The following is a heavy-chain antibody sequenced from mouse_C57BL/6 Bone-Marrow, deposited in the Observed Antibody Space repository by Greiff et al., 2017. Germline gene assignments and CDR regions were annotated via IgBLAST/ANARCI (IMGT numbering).Heavy chain of an antibody. CDR1: GFNIKDYY. J-gene: IGHJ1*03. V-gene: IGHV14-2*01. CDR2: IDPEDGDT. CDR3: ASGNSPWYFDV. D-gene: IGHD4-1*01. Sequence: EVQLQQSGAELVKPGASVKLSCTASGFNIKDYYMHWVKQRTEQGLEWIGRIDPEDGDTKYAPKFQGKVTITAAPSSNTPYLQLRSLTSEDTAVYYCASGNSPWYFDVWGTGTAVTVSS.